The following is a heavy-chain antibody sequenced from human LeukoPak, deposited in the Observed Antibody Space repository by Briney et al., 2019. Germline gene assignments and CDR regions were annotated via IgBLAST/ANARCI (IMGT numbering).Heavy chain of an antibody. J-gene: IGHJ3*02. V-gene: IGHV1-2*02. D-gene: IGHD6-13*01. CDR2: INPNSGGT. CDR1: GYTFTGYY. CDR3: ARIAAAETWWGTLDAFDI. Sequence: GASVKVSCKASGYTFTGYYMHWVRQAPGQGLEWMGWINPNSGGTNYAQKLQGRVTMTRDTSISTAYMELSRLRSDDTAVYYCARIAAAETWWGTLDAFDIWGQGTMVTVSS.